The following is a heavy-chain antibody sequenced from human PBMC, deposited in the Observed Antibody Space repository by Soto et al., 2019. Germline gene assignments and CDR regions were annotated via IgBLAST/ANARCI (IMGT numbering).Heavy chain of an antibody. CDR2: ISWNSGSI. Sequence: HPGGSLRLSCAASGFTFDDYAMHWVRQAPGKGLEWVSGISWNSGSIGYADSVKGRFTISRDNAKNSLYLQMNSLRAEDTALYYCAKDLKLSSGWYSPAFDIWGQGTMVTVSS. D-gene: IGHD6-19*01. V-gene: IGHV3-9*01. CDR3: AKDLKLSSGWYSPAFDI. CDR1: GFTFDDYA. J-gene: IGHJ3*02.